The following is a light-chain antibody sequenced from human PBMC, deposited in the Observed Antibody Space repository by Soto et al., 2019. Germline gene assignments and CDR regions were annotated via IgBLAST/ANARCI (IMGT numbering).Light chain of an antibody. V-gene: IGKV3D-15*01. CDR3: QQYDKWTPRT. CDR1: QSVSSN. J-gene: IGKJ1*01. CDR2: GVY. Sequence: DIVMTQSPTILSVSPGERATLSCRASQSVSSNLAWYQQKPGQPPRLLMYGVYTRAPGTPARFSGSGSGTEFTLTSSSLQSEDSAVYDCQQYDKWTPRTFGQGTKVEIK.